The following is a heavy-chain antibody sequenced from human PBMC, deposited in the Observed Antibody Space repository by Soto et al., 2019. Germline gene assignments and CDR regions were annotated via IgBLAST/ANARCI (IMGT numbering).Heavy chain of an antibody. Sequence: GGSLRLSCAASGFTFDDYAMHWVRQAPGKGLEWVSGISWNSGSIGYADSVKGRFTISRDNAKNSLYLQMNSLRAEDTALYYCAKDSGVRFLEWLFFDYWGQGTLVTVSS. CDR1: GFTFDDYA. J-gene: IGHJ4*02. V-gene: IGHV3-9*01. CDR3: AKDSGVRFLEWLFFDY. D-gene: IGHD3-3*01. CDR2: ISWNSGSI.